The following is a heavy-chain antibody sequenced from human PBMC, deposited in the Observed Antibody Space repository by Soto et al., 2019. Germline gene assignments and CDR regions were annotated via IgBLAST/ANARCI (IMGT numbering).Heavy chain of an antibody. D-gene: IGHD2-2*01. J-gene: IGHJ4*02. CDR1: GFTFSSYG. V-gene: IGHV3-30*18. CDR3: AKDRQRYCSSIFFSDFDY. Sequence: QVQLVESGGGVVQPGRSLRLSCAASGFTFSSYGMHWVRQAPGKGLEWVAVISYDGNIKFYSDSVKGLFTISRDNSKNTLYLQMNSLRAEDTAVYYCAKDRQRYCSSIFFSDFDYWGQGTLVTVSS. CDR2: ISYDGNIK.